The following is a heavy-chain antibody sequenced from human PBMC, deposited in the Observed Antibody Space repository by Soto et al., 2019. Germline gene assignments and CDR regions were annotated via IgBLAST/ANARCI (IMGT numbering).Heavy chain of an antibody. Sequence: QVQLVQSGAEVKKPGSSVKVSCKASGGTFSSYTISWVRQAPGQGLEWMGRIIPILGIANYAQKFQGRVTITADKSTSTADMELSSLRSEDTAVYYCARGLLGYCSGGSCHEDYWGQGTLVTVSS. CDR2: IIPILGIA. CDR1: GGTFSSYT. CDR3: ARGLLGYCSGGSCHEDY. J-gene: IGHJ4*02. V-gene: IGHV1-69*02. D-gene: IGHD2-15*01.